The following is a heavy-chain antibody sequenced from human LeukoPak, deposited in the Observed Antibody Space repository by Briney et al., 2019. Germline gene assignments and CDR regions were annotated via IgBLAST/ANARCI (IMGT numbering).Heavy chain of an antibody. CDR3: ARDPFPCGGSCYYSMNWFDP. Sequence: ASVKVSCKASGYTFTGYYMHWVRQAPGQGLEWMGWINPNSGGTNYAQKFQGRVTMTRDTSISTAYMELSRLRSDDTAVYYYARDPFPCGGSCYYSMNWFDPWGQGTLVTVSS. V-gene: IGHV1-2*02. D-gene: IGHD2-15*01. CDR1: GYTFTGYY. J-gene: IGHJ5*02. CDR2: INPNSGGT.